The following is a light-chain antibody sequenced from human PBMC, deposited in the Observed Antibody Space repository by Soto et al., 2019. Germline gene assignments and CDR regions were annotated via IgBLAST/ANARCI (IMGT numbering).Light chain of an antibody. J-gene: IGKJ2*01. CDR2: AAS. Sequence: AIQMTQSPSSLSASVGDRVTITCRAGQDISNDLGWYQQKPGKAPKLLIYAASSLQSGVPSRFSGSGSGTDFTITISSLPPEDFATYYCLQDYNYPYTFGQGTKLEIK. CDR1: QDISND. CDR3: LQDYNYPYT. V-gene: IGKV1-6*01.